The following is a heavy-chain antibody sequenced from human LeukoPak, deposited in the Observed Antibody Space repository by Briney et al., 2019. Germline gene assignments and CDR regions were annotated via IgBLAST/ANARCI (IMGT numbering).Heavy chain of an antibody. CDR2: IYPGDSHT. CDR1: GYSFPNYW. J-gene: IGHJ5*02. V-gene: IGHV5-51*01. CDR3: AKGPDAYTSSATLGSYNWFDP. D-gene: IGHD2-2*02. Sequence: GESLKISCKGFGYSFPNYWIGWVRQMPGKGLEWMGIIYPGDSHTRYSPSFQDQLTISVDKSISTANQQWSSLKASDTAMYYGAKGPDAYTSSATLGSYNWFDPWGQGSLVTVSS.